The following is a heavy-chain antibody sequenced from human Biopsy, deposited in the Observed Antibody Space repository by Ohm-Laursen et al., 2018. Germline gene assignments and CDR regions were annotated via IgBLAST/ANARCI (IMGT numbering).Heavy chain of an antibody. CDR1: GDSVTKYY. Sequence: PGTLSLTCTVSGDSVTKYYWSWIRQPPGKGLEWIGHIYYSVMTNYNPSLQSRVSISVDTSKNQFSLKLSSVTAADTAVYYCARMDCSGGSCHYYSYGMDVWGQGTTVTVSS. CDR3: ARMDCSGGSCHYYSYGMDV. J-gene: IGHJ6*02. V-gene: IGHV4-59*08. D-gene: IGHD2-15*01. CDR2: IYYSVMT.